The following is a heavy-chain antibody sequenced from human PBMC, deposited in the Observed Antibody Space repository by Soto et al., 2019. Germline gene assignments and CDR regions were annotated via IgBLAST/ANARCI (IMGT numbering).Heavy chain of an antibody. J-gene: IGHJ4*02. CDR1: GFTFAAYA. CDR3: ARGLSLRYWGLLHFPPPDY. CDR2: IRGSGGDT. Sequence: GGSLRLSCAASGFTFAAYAMNWVRQPPGKGLEWVSVIRGSGGDTYYVDSVKGRFTISRDNSKNTLYLQMKTLRAEDTALYDSARGLSLRYWGLLHFPPPDYWGQGTLGTVSS. V-gene: IGHV3-23*01. D-gene: IGHD1-26*01.